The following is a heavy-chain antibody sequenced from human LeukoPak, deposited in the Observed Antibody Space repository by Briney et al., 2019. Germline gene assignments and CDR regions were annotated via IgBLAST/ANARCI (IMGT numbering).Heavy chain of an antibody. D-gene: IGHD2-21*01. CDR1: GFTFSSYW. CDR2: INQDGSDK. CDR3: ATFTRSSGDCL. V-gene: IGHV3-7*01. J-gene: IGHJ4*02. Sequence: GGSLRLSCAASGFTFSSYWMSWVRQAPGKGLEWVANINQDGSDKNYVDSLKGRFTISRDNAKNSLYLQMNSLRAEDTAVYYCATFTRSSGDCLWGQGILVTVSS.